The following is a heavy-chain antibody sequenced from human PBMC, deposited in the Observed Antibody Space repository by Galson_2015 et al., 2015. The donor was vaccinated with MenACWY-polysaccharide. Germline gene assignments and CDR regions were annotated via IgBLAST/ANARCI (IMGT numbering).Heavy chain of an antibody. CDR1: GFSLSTRVAG. J-gene: IGHJ4*02. CDR3: AHRPWYYNSSGFYLYYFDY. D-gene: IGHD3-22*01. V-gene: IGHV2-5*01. Sequence: PALVIPTQTLTLTCTFSGFSLSTRVAGVGWIRQPPGKALAWLALVYSNADQRYSPSLKNRLTITKDTSKNQVVLTMTNMDPVDTATYYCAHRPWYYNSSGFYLYYFDYWGQGTLVTVSS. CDR2: VYSNADQ.